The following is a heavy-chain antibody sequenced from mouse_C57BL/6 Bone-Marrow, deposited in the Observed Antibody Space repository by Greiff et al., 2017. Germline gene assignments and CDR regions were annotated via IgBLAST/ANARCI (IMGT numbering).Heavy chain of an antibody. D-gene: IGHD2-3*01. CDR2: FHPYNDDT. V-gene: IGHV1-47*01. Sequence: VKLMESGAELVKPGASVKMSCKASGYTFTTYPLEWMKQNHGKSLEWIGNFHPYNDDTKYNEKFKGKATLTVEKSSSTVYLELSRLTSDDSAVYYCARKGGYFSWFAYWGQGTLVTVSA. J-gene: IGHJ3*01. CDR1: GYTFTTYP. CDR3: ARKGGYFSWFAY.